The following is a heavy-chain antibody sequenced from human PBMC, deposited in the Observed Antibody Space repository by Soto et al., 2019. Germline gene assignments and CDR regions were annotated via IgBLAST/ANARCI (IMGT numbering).Heavy chain of an antibody. CDR1: GYSFSSYW. V-gene: IGHV5-51*01. CDR2: IYPGDSDT. D-gene: IGHD3-22*01. Sequence: ESLKISCKDFGYSFSSYWIAWVRQMPGKGLEWMGIIYPGDSDTRYSPSFQGQVTISADKSISTAYLQWSSLKASDTAMYYCARLAYYYDSSGYWDYWGQGTLVTVSS. CDR3: ARLAYYYDSSGYWDY. J-gene: IGHJ4*02.